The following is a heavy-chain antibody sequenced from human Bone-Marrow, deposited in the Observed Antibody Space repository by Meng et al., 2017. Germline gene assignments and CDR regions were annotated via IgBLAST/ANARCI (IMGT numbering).Heavy chain of an antibody. V-gene: IGHV1-69*05. J-gene: IGHJ4*02. CDR3: ARDEGSYSDY. CDR2: INGVFGTT. D-gene: IGHD1-26*01. CDR1: GGIFSNSV. Sequence: QVQLVQSGAEVMKPGSSVKVSCKAPGGIFSNSVVGWVRQAPGQGLEWMGGINGVFGTTNYAQKFQGRVTITTDESTSTVYMELARLTSEDTAVYFCARDEGSYSDYWGQGTLVTVSS.